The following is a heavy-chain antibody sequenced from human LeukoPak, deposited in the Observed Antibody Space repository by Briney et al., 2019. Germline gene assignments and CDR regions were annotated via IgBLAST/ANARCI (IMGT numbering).Heavy chain of an antibody. V-gene: IGHV3-74*01. CDR2: INSDGSST. Sequence: GGSLRLSCAASGFTFSSYWMHWVRQAPGKGLVWVSRINSDGSSTSYADSVKGRFTISRDNAKNTLYLQMNSLRATDTAVYNCARGPVATVGENPKDYWGQGTLVTVSS. D-gene: IGHD4-23*01. J-gene: IGHJ4*02. CDR3: ARGPVATVGENPKDY. CDR1: GFTFSSYW.